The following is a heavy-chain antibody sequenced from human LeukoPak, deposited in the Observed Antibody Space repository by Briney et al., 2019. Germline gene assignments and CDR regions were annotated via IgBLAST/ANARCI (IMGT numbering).Heavy chain of an antibody. J-gene: IGHJ4*02. CDR3: AKDSSSAGTDDY. CDR1: GFTFSSYW. V-gene: IGHV3-7*01. Sequence: PGGSLRLSCAASGFTFSSYWMSWVRQAPGKGQEWVANIKQDGSEKYYVDSVKGRFTISRDNSKNTLYLQMNSLRAEDTAVYYCAKDSSSAGTDDYWGQGTLVTVSS. CDR2: IKQDGSEK. D-gene: IGHD6-13*01.